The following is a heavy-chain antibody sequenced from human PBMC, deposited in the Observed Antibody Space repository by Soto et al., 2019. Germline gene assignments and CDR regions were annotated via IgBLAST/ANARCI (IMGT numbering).Heavy chain of an antibody. D-gene: IGHD6-13*01. J-gene: IGHJ4*02. CDR2: INQSGVT. CDR1: GGSFSGYY. V-gene: IGHV4-34*01. Sequence: PSETLSLTCAVYGGSFSGYYWSWIRQPPGKGLEWIGEINQSGVTNYNTSLKSRVTISGDTSKNQFSLKLNSVTAADTAVYYCARGIAAGGRPLNYWGQGTQVTVSS. CDR3: ARGIAAGGRPLNY.